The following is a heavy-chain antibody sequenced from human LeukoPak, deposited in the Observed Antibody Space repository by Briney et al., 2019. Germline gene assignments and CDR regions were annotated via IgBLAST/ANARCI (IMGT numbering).Heavy chain of an antibody. J-gene: IGHJ6*02. CDR2: ISYDGSNE. Sequence: PGGSLRLSCAASGFTFSTYGMHWVRQAPGKGLEWVAVISYDGSNEYYADSVKGRFTISRDNSKNTLYLQMNSLRAEDTAVYYCAREAGTGDYYYGMDVWGQGTTVTVSS. CDR1: GFTFSTYG. D-gene: IGHD6-19*01. V-gene: IGHV3-30*03. CDR3: AREAGTGDYYYGMDV.